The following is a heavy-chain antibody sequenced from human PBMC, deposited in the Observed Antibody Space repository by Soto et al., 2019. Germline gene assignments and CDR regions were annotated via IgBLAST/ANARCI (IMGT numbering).Heavy chain of an antibody. CDR3: ASLKLELRPTLDHYFDY. D-gene: IGHD1-7*01. CDR1: GGSISSGDYY. CDR2: IYYSGST. J-gene: IGHJ4*02. Sequence: SETLSLICTVSGGSISSGDYYWSRIRQPPGKGLEWIGYIYYSGSTYYNPSLKSRVTISVDTSKNQFSLKLSSVTAADTAVYYCASLKLELRPTLDHYFDYWGQGTLVTVSS. V-gene: IGHV4-30-4*01.